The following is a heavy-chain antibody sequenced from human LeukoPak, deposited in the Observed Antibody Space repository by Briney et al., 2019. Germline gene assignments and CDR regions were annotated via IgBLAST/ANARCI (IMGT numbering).Heavy chain of an antibody. CDR2: IYYSGST. CDR3: ARDGAYYDFWSGYYTDNWFDP. D-gene: IGHD3-3*01. J-gene: IGHJ5*02. Sequence: SQTLSLTCTVSGGSISSSSYYWGWIRQPPGKGLEWIGSIYYSGSTYYNPSLKSRVTISVDTSQNQFSLKLSSVTAADTAVYYCARDGAYYDFWSGYYTDNWFDPWGQGTLVTVSS. V-gene: IGHV4-39*07. CDR1: GGSISSSSYY.